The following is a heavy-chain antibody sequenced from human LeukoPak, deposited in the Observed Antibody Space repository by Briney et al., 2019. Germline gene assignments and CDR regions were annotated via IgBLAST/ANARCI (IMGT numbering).Heavy chain of an antibody. J-gene: IGHJ4*02. CDR3: ARDRGYSYGLDY. V-gene: IGHV3-23*01. D-gene: IGHD5-18*01. Sequence: PGGSLRLSCAASGFTFSSYAMSWVRQAPGKGLEWVSAISGSGGSTYYADSVKGRFTISRDNSKNTLYLQMNSLRAEDTAVYYCARDRGYSYGLDYWGQGTLVTVSS. CDR2: ISGSGGST. CDR1: GFTFSSYA.